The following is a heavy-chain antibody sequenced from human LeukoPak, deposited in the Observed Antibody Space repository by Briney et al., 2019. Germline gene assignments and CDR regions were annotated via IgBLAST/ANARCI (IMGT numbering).Heavy chain of an antibody. V-gene: IGHV4-59*01. Sequence: PSETLSLTCTVSGGSISSYYWSWIRQPPGKGLEWIGYIYYSGSTNYNPSLKSRVTTSVDTSKNQFSLKLSSVTAADTAVYYCARGGYSYYYGMDVWGQGTTVTVSS. CDR1: GGSISSYY. D-gene: IGHD5-18*01. CDR2: IYYSGST. J-gene: IGHJ6*02. CDR3: ARGGYSYYYGMDV.